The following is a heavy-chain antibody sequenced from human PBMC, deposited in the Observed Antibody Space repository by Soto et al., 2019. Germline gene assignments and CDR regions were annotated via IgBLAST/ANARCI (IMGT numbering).Heavy chain of an antibody. V-gene: IGHV3-21*01. J-gene: IGHJ5*02. CDR3: ARGARDLRFLEWLHNWFDP. Sequence: GGSLRLSCAASGFTFSSYAMSWVRQAPGKGLEWVSSISSSSSYIYYADSVKGRFTISRDNAKNSLYLQMNSLRAEDTAVYYCARGARDLRFLEWLHNWFDPWGQGTLVTVSS. CDR1: GFTFSSYA. D-gene: IGHD3-3*01. CDR2: ISSSSSYI.